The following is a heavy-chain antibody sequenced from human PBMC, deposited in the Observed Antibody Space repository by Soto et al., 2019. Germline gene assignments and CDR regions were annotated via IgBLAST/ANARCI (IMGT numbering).Heavy chain of an antibody. J-gene: IGHJ4*02. CDR2: MSESGSTI. D-gene: IGHD6-19*01. CDR1: GFTFSNFA. V-gene: IGHV3-48*04. Sequence: PGGSLRLSCAASGFTFSNFAMHWVRQAPGKGLEWVSYMSESGSTIYYADSVKGRFTVSRDNAKNSLFLQMNSLRVEDTAMYYCVREGSAWSRGYWGQGTLVTVSS. CDR3: VREGSAWSRGY.